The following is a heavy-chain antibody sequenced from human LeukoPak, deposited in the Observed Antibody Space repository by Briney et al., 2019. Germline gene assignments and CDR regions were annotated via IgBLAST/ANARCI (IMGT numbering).Heavy chain of an antibody. V-gene: IGHV3-9*01. J-gene: IGHJ3*02. Sequence: GGSLRLSCAASGFTFDDYAMHWVRQAPGKGLEWVSGISWNSGSIGYADSVKGRFTISRDNAKNSLYLQMNSLRAEDTAVYYCAKVYDAFDIWGQGTMVTVSS. D-gene: IGHD2-8*01. CDR1: GFTFDDYA. CDR2: ISWNSGSI. CDR3: AKVYDAFDI.